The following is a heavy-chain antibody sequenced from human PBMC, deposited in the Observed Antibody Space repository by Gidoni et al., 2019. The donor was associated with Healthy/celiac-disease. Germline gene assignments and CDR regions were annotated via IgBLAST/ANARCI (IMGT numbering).Heavy chain of an antibody. Sequence: EVQLVESGGGLVQPGRSLRLSCTASGFTFGAYAMSWFRQAPGKGLEWVGFIRSKAYGGTTEYAASGKGRFTISRDDSKSIAYLQMNSLKTEDTAVYYCTRNTPNYDILTGYYPNDAFDIWGQGTMVTVSS. CDR3: TRNTPNYDILTGYYPNDAFDI. CDR1: GFTFGAYA. J-gene: IGHJ3*02. D-gene: IGHD3-9*01. V-gene: IGHV3-49*03. CDR2: IRSKAYGGTT.